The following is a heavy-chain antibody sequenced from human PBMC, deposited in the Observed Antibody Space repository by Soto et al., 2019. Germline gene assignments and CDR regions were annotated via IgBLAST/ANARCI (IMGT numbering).Heavy chain of an antibody. CDR1: GFSLSTSVMC. J-gene: IGHJ4*02. D-gene: IGHD2-15*01. Sequence: SGPTLVNPTQTLILTCTFSGFSLSTSVMCVSWIRQPPGKALEWLALIDWDDDKYYSTSLKTRLTISKDTSKNQVVLTMTNMDPVDTATYYCARIRGRGGGQCRDPFDYWRQGTPVTVSS. V-gene: IGHV2-70*01. CDR2: IDWDDDK. CDR3: ARIRGRGGGQCRDPFDY.